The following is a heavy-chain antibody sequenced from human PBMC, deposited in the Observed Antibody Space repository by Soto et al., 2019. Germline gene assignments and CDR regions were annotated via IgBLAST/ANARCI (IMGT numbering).Heavy chain of an antibody. V-gene: IGHV3-23*01. CDR3: ANGDSSGFEYFQS. Sequence: EVQLLESGGGLVQPGESLRLSCAASGFTFGNYAMIWVRQAPGKGPEWVSGISGSGTNTYYADSVDGRFTISRDNSNNALYLQMNILRAEDTAVYYCANGDSSGFEYFQSWGQGTLVTVSS. D-gene: IGHD3-22*01. J-gene: IGHJ1*01. CDR2: ISGSGTNT. CDR1: GFTFGNYA.